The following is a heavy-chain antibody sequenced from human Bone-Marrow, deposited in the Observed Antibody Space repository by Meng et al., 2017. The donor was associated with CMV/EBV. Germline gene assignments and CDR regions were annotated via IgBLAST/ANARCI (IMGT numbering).Heavy chain of an antibody. CDR1: GGTFSSYA. Sequence: SVKVSCKASGGTFSSYAISWVRQAPGQGLEWMGGIIPILGIANYAQKFQGRVTITADKSTSTAYMELSSLRSEDTAVYYCARDLTKMDIVVVPAAASTYNWFDPWGQGPLVTVSS. J-gene: IGHJ5*02. CDR2: IIPILGIA. V-gene: IGHV1-69*10. D-gene: IGHD2-2*03. CDR3: ARDLTKMDIVVVPAAASTYNWFDP.